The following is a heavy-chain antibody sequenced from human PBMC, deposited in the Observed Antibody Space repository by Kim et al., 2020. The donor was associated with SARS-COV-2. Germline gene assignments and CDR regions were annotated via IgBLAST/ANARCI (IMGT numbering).Heavy chain of an antibody. V-gene: IGHV1-3*01. J-gene: IGHJ4*02. CDR2: INAANGNT. CDR3: ARGAYCRGGICFPPGGY. CDR1: GYSFTAYT. Sequence: ASVKVSCKASGYSFTAYTFHWVRQAPGQRLEWMGWINAANGNTEFSQKFQGRVTSSRDTTATTVHMEVSSLRSEDTAVYYCARGAYCRGGICFPPGGYWGQGTLVTVSS. D-gene: IGHD2-15*01.